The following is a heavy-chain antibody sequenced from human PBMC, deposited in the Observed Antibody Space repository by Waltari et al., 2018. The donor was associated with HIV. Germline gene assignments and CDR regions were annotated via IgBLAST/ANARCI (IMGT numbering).Heavy chain of an antibody. CDR2: IYWDDDK. J-gene: IGHJ4*02. Sequence: QITLKESGPTLVKPTQTLTLTCTFSGFSLSKLGVGVGWIRQPPGKPLEWLALIYWDDDKRYSPSLKSRLTITKDTSKNQVVLTMTNMDPVDTATYYCAHSDLYYCDIIGYQSPFDNWGQGTLVTVSS. D-gene: IGHD3-22*01. V-gene: IGHV2-5*02. CDR3: AHSDLYYCDIIGYQSPFDN. CDR1: GFSLSKLGVG.